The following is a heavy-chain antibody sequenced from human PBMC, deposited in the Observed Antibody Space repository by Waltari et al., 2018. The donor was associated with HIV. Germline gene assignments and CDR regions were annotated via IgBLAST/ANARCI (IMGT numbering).Heavy chain of an antibody. CDR1: GGSVTNYY. J-gene: IGHJ3*01. D-gene: IGHD3-10*01. CDR3: ARHSGSMGGAFDV. Sequence: QLQLQESGPGLAKPSETLSLTCTVSGGSVTNYYWSWIRQPPGKGLEWIGYLYHSGSTNYSPSLKSRVTTSVDTSKNRFSLNLTSVTAADTAVYYCARHSGSMGGAFDVWGQGTMVTVSS. V-gene: IGHV4-59*08. CDR2: LYHSGST.